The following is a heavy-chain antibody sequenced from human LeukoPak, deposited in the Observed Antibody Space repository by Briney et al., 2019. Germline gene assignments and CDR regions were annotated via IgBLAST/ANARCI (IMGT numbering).Heavy chain of an antibody. Sequence: PSETLSLTCTVSGGSTSSYYWSWIRQPPGKGLEWIGYIYTSGSTNYNPSLKSRVTISVDTSKNQFSLKLSSVTAADTAVYYCARVIGSSSEYYFDYWGQGTLVTVSS. J-gene: IGHJ4*02. D-gene: IGHD6-6*01. V-gene: IGHV4-4*09. CDR1: GGSTSSYY. CDR3: ARVIGSSSEYYFDY. CDR2: IYTSGST.